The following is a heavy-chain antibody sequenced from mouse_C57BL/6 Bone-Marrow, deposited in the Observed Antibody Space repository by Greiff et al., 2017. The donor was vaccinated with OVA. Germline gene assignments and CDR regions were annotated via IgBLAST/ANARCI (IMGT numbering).Heavy chain of an antibody. CDR1: GYTFTDYN. Sequence: EVQGVESGPELVKPGASVKIPCKASGYTFTDYNMDWVKQSHGKSLEWIGDINPNNGGTIYNQKFKGKATLTVDKSSRTAYMELRSLTSEDTAVYYCARGNYYGSSRDYFDYWGQGTTLTVSS. CDR3: ARGNYYGSSRDYFDY. CDR2: INPNNGGT. V-gene: IGHV1-18*01. D-gene: IGHD1-1*01. J-gene: IGHJ2*01.